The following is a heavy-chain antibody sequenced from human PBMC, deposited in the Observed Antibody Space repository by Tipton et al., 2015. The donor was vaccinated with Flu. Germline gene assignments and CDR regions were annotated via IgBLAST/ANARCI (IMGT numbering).Heavy chain of an antibody. CDR3: ARDSGMDNLYSGSYLDAFDI. J-gene: IGHJ3*02. Sequence: QMQLVQSGAEVKKPGSSVKVSCKASGGTFSSYAISWVRQAPGQGLEWMGGIIPIFGTANYAQKFQGRVTITADESTSTAYTELSSLRSEDTAVYYCARDSGMDNLYSGSYLDAFDIWGQGTMVTVSS. CDR1: GGTFSSYA. D-gene: IGHD1-26*01. V-gene: IGHV1-69*01. CDR2: IIPIFGTA.